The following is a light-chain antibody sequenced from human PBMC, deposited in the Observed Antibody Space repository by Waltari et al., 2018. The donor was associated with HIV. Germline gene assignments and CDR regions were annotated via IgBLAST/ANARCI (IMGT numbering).Light chain of an antibody. CDR1: NSDISDYNY. J-gene: IGLJ2*01. CDR2: EVT. Sequence: QSALTQSPSASGSPGQSVNISCSGANSDISDYNYVSLYQQHSDRPPKLIIFEVTKRPAVFPDRFSGSKSGNTASLFVSGLQPEDEATYFCSSFAGTHKLFGGGTKLTVL. CDR3: SSFAGTHKL. V-gene: IGLV2-8*01.